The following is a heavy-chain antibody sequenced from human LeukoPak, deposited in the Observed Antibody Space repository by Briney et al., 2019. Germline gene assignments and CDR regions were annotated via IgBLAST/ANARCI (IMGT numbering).Heavy chain of an antibody. V-gene: IGHV3-30*03. CDR3: ARQIVVVPAAKYYYYYMDV. D-gene: IGHD2-2*01. CDR1: GFTLSSSG. CDR2: ISYDGSNK. Sequence: GGSLRLSCAASGFTLSSSGMHWVRQAPGKGLEWVAVISYDGSNKYYADSVKGRFTISRDNSKNTLYLQMNSLRAEDTAVYYCARQIVVVPAAKYYYYYMDVWGKGTTVTVSS. J-gene: IGHJ6*03.